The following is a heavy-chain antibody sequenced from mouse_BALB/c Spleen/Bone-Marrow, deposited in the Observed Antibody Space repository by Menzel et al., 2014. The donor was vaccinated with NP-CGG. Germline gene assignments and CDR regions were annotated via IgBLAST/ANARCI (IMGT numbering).Heavy chain of an antibody. V-gene: IGHV1-7*01. D-gene: IGHD4-1*01. CDR2: IDPNIGYT. CDR1: GYTFTNYW. J-gene: IGHJ1*01. CDR3: ARSKWDVSYWYFGV. Sequence: VHLVESGAELAKPGASVKMSCKASGYTFTNYWMHWVKQRPGQGLEWIGYIDPNIGYTEYNQKFKDKATLTADKSSNTAYMQLSSLTSEDSAVYYCARSKWDVSYWYFGVWGAGTTVTVSS.